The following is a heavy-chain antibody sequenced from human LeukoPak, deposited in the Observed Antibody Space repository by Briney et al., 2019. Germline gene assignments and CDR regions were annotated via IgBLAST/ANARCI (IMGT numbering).Heavy chain of an antibody. Sequence: ASVKVSCKASGGTFSSYAISWVRQAPGQGLEWMGGIIPIFGTANYAQKFQGRVTMTTDTSTSTAYMEVRSLRSDDTAVYYCARVHGYSVGIYYFDFWGQGTLVTVSS. CDR3: ARVHGYSVGIYYFDF. CDR2: IIPIFGTA. CDR1: GGTFSSYA. J-gene: IGHJ4*02. V-gene: IGHV1-69*05. D-gene: IGHD5/OR15-5a*01.